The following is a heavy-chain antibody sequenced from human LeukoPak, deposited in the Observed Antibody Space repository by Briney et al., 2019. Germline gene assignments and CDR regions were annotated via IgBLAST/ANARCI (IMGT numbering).Heavy chain of an antibody. CDR3: ARALRPDYYYYMDV. CDR2: IYYSGST. V-gene: IGHV4-61*01. Sequence: SSETLSLTCAVSGYSISSGYYWGWIRQPPGKGLEWIGYIYYSGSTNYNPSLKSRVTISVDTSKNQFSLKLSSVTAADTAVYYCARALRPDYYYYMDVWGKGTTVTVSS. CDR1: GYSISSGYY. J-gene: IGHJ6*03.